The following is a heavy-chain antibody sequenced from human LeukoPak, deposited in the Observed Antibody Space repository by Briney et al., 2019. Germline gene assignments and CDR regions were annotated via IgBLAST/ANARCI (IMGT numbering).Heavy chain of an antibody. CDR1: GFTFXXXA. CDR2: ISGSGGST. D-gene: IGHD7-27*01. J-gene: IGHJ4*02. CDR3: AKGPLGGYXPDY. V-gene: IGHV3-23*01. Sequence: RLSCXASGFTFXXXAMSWVRXAXGXGLXWVSSISGSGGSTYYADSVKGRFTVSRDNSKNTLFLQMNSLRVEDTAVYYCAKGPLGGYXPDYWGQGTLXXVSS.